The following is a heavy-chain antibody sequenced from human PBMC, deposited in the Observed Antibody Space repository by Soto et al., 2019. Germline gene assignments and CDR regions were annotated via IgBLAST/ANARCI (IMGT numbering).Heavy chain of an antibody. D-gene: IGHD6-19*01. CDR2: ISSYGADT. CDR3: VKEGYMRSDWYGQFDY. J-gene: IGHJ4*02. Sequence: VGSLRLSCAASGFSFGSYALSWVRQAPGKGLEFVSAISSYGADTYYADSVKGRFAISRDNSKNTLYLQMSSLRAEDTALYYCVKEGYMRSDWYGQFDYWGQGALVTVSS. V-gene: IGHV3-64D*06. CDR1: GFSFGSYA.